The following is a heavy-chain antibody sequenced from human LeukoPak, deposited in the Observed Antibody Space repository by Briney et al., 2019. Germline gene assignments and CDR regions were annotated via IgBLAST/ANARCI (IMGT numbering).Heavy chain of an antibody. J-gene: IGHJ6*02. CDR1: GGSFSSSLYY. CDR2: IYYSGST. D-gene: IGHD3-3*01. Sequence: SETLSLTHTVSGGSFSSSLYYWGWIRQPPGKGLEWIGSIYYSGSTYYNPSLKSRVTISVDTSKNQFSLRLSSVTAADTAVYYCARGYDFWSGYLDYYYYYGMDVWGQGTTVTVSS. V-gene: IGHV4-39*01. CDR3: ARGYDFWSGYLDYYYYYGMDV.